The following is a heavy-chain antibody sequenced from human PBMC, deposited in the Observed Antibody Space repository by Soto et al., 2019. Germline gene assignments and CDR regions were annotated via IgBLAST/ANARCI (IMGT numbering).Heavy chain of an antibody. CDR1: GGSISSSSYY. CDR2: IYYSGST. Sequence: PSETLSLTSTVSGGSISSSSYYWGWIRQPPGKGLEWIGSIYYSGSTYYNPSLKSRVTISVDTSKNQFSLKLSSVTAADTAVYYCARNAYSGSYYYFDYWVQGTLVTVS. CDR3: ARNAYSGSYYYFDY. J-gene: IGHJ4*02. V-gene: IGHV4-39*01. D-gene: IGHD1-26*01.